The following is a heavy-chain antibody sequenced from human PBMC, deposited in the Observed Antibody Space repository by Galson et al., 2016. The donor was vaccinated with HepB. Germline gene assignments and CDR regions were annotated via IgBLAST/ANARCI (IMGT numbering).Heavy chain of an antibody. CDR2: IYYSGST. Sequence: SETLSLTCTVSGGSITSSAYYWGWIRQPPGKGLEWIGSIYYSGSTYYNPSLKSRVTISVDTSKNQFSLKLISVTAADTAVYFCARRDAVTAETFDYWGQGTLVTVSS. V-gene: IGHV4-39*01. J-gene: IGHJ4*02. D-gene: IGHD5-18*01. CDR1: GGSITSSAYY. CDR3: ARRDAVTAETFDY.